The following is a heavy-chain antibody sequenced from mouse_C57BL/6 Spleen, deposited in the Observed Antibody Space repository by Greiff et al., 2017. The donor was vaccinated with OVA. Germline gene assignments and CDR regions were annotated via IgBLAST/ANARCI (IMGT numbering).Heavy chain of an antibody. Sequence: EVQLQQSGPELVKPGASVKMSCKASGYTFTDYNMHWVKQSHGKSLEWIGYINPNNGGTSYNQKFKGKATLTVNKSSSTAYMELRSLTSEDSAVYYCARSGDYDVLFAYWGQGTLVTVSA. J-gene: IGHJ3*01. D-gene: IGHD2-4*01. V-gene: IGHV1-22*01. CDR2: INPNNGGT. CDR3: ARSGDYDVLFAY. CDR1: GYTFTDYN.